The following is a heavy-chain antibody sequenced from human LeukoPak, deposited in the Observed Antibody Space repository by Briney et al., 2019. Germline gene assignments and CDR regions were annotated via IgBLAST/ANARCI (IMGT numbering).Heavy chain of an antibody. Sequence: GGSLRLSCAASGFTFSSYSMNWVRQAPGKGLEWVSYISSSSSTIYYADSVKGRFTISRDNAKNSLYLQMNSLRAEDTAAYYCARAPNYGYFDYWGQGTLVTVSS. D-gene: IGHD3-10*01. CDR3: ARAPNYGYFDY. V-gene: IGHV3-48*04. CDR1: GFTFSSYS. CDR2: ISSSSSTI. J-gene: IGHJ4*02.